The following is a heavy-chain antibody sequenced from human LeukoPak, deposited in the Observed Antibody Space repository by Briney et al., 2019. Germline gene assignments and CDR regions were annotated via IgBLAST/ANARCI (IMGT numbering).Heavy chain of an antibody. CDR2: ISSSSTI. J-gene: IGHJ4*02. CDR1: GFTFSSYS. CDR3: AKEGRSLQTY. V-gene: IGHV3-48*01. D-gene: IGHD5-24*01. Sequence: PGGSLRLSCAASGFTFSSYSMNWVRQAPGKGLEWVSYISSSSTIYYADSVKGRFTISRDNAKNSLYLQMNSLRVEDTAVYYCAKEGRSLQTYWGQGTLVTVSS.